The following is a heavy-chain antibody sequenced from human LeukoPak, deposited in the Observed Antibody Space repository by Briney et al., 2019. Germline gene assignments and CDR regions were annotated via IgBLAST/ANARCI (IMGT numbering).Heavy chain of an antibody. D-gene: IGHD4-17*01. CDR3: ARDMTTVTTAYFQH. J-gene: IGHJ1*01. CDR2: ISGSGTTT. Sequence: GGSLRLSCAASGFTFSSYAMSWVRQAPGKGLEWVSGISGSGTTTYYADSVKGRFTISRDNSKNTLYLQMNSLRAEDTAVYYCARDMTTVTTAYFQHWGQGTLVTVSS. CDR1: GFTFSSYA. V-gene: IGHV3-23*01.